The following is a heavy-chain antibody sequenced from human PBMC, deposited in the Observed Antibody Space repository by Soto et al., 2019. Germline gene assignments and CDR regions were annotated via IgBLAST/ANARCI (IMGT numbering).Heavy chain of an antibody. CDR3: AKDGSHNFDY. J-gene: IGHJ4*02. CDR1: GFTFSHYA. V-gene: IGHV3-30*18. D-gene: IGHD1-26*01. CDR2: MPYEGSNE. Sequence: QVQLVESGGGVVRPGRSLSFSCAASGFTFSHYAIHWVRQPPGKGLEWGALMPYEGSNEYYADSVKGGFTISRDNSKNTLYLQMNSLSAEDTAVYYCAKDGSHNFDYWGQGTLVTVSS.